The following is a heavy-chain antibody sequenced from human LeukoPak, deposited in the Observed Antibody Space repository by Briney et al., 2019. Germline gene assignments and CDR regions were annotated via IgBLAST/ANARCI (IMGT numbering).Heavy chain of an antibody. J-gene: IGHJ4*02. V-gene: IGHV4-59*08. CDR1: GGSISSYY. CDR3: ARHVDTAMVYLDY. CDR2: IYYSGST. Sequence: PSETLSLTCTVSGGSISSYYWSWIRQPPGKGLEWIGYIYYSGSTNYNPSLKSRVTISVDTSKNQFSLKLSSVTAADTAVYYCARHVDTAMVYLDYWGQGTLVTVSS. D-gene: IGHD5-18*01.